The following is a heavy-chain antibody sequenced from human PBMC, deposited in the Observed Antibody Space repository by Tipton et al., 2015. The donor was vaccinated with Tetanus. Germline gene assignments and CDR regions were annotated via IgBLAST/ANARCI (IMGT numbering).Heavy chain of an antibody. CDR2: ISGNGRRT. CDR1: GFTFSGYA. CDR3: AGVTAQRTELYFEH. V-gene: IGHV3-23*01. J-gene: IGHJ1*01. Sequence: GSLRLSCATSGFTFSGYAMSWVRQAPGKGLEWVSMISGNGRRTIYADSVKGRFTISRDNGKNTLYLQMDSLRAEDTAVYYCAGVTAQRTELYFEHWGQGTQVTVSS. D-gene: IGHD2-8*02.